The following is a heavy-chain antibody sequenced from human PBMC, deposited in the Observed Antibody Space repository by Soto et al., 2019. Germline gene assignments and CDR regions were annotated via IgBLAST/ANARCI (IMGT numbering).Heavy chain of an antibody. Sequence: ASVKVSCKASGYTFIDYYMHWVRQAPGQGLEWMGWIYPNSGGTNYAQKFQGRVTMTRDTSISTAYMELSRLRSDDTAIYYCARVCTSCYYHYGMDVWGQGTTVTVSS. J-gene: IGHJ6*02. V-gene: IGHV1-2*02. CDR2: IYPNSGGT. D-gene: IGHD2-2*01. CDR1: GYTFIDYY. CDR3: ARVCTSCYYHYGMDV.